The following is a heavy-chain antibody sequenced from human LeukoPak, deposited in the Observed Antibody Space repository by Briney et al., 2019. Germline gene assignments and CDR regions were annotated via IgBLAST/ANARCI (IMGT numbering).Heavy chain of an antibody. Sequence: GGSLRLSCAASGFTFSSYWMHWVRQAPGKGLVWVSRINSDGSSTSYADSVKGRFTISRDNAKNTLYLQMNSLRAEDTAVYYCAKDQQDYYESIGYAHWGQGTLVTVPS. V-gene: IGHV3-74*01. CDR1: GFTFSSYW. J-gene: IGHJ4*02. CDR3: AKDQQDYYESIGYAH. D-gene: IGHD3-22*01. CDR2: INSDGSST.